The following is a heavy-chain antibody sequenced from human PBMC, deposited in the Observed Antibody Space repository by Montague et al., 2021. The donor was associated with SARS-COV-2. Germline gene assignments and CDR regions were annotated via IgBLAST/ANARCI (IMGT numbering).Heavy chain of an antibody. J-gene: IGHJ6*02. CDR3: AKDGDFYSNFKSAGLDV. D-gene: IGHD4-11*01. Sequence: SLRLSCVASGFIFGKYAMSWVRQVPGKGLEWVSVIYAGESSTSYADSVEGRFTISRDNSKNLVFLQMNSLRAEDTAVYYCAKDGDFYSNFKSAGLDVWGQGTTVTVSS. CDR1: GFIFGKYA. CDR2: IYAGESST. V-gene: IGHV3-23*03.